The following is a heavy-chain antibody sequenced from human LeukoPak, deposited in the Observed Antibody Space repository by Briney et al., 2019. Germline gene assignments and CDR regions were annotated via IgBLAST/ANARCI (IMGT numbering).Heavy chain of an antibody. D-gene: IGHD6-13*01. CDR2: IYIDGTT. CDR3: ARGPRYSFY. Sequence: GGSLRLSCAASGFIVSHNYMTWVRQAPGKGLEWISVIYIDGTTYYSDSVKGRFTISRDQANNTLYLQMNTLRDEDTAVYYCARGPRYSFYWGQGTLVSVSS. J-gene: IGHJ4*02. CDR1: GFIVSHNY. V-gene: IGHV3-53*01.